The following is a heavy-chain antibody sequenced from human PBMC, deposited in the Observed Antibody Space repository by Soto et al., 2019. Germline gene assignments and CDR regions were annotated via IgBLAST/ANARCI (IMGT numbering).Heavy chain of an antibody. CDR2: TTLDGRDK. Sequence: QVHLVESGGGVVQPGRSLRLSCAASGFSFRSYALHWVRQTPGKGLEWVAVTTLDGRDKYYGDSVKGRFTISRDNSKNTLYLQMHSPRVEDGAVYCCAKVTGAGVGGAFDFVGQGTRVTVSS. CDR1: GFSFRSYA. J-gene: IGHJ4*02. CDR3: AKVTGAGVGGAFDF. D-gene: IGHD3-3*01. V-gene: IGHV3-30*18.